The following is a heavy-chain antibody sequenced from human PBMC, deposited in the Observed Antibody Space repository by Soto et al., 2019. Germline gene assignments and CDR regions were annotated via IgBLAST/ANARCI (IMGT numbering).Heavy chain of an antibody. D-gene: IGHD6-19*01. CDR3: ARDSSGWGHFDY. CDR2: IYYGGST. CDR1: GDSVTSGYYY. V-gene: IGHV4-31*03. J-gene: IGHJ4*02. Sequence: QVQLQESGPGLVKPSQTLSLTCSVSGDSVTSGYYYWSWIRLHPGKGLEWIGYIYYGGSTYYNPSLRSRVTMSLDTSKSKFSLNLTSVTAADTAVYYCARDSSGWGHFDYWGQGTLVTVSS.